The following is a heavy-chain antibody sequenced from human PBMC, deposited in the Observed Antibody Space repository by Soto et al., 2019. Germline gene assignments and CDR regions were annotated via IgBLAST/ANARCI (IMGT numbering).Heavy chain of an antibody. D-gene: IGHD1-26*01. V-gene: IGHV4-59*01. J-gene: IGHJ3*02. Sequence: PPETLSLTWTVSGGSIGSYYLIWIRQPPGKGLEWIGYIYYSGSTNYNPSLKSRVTISVDTSKNQFSLKLSSVTAADTAVYYCAAPGSPNGSFDIWGQGTMVTVSS. CDR3: AAPGSPNGSFDI. CDR1: GGSIGSYY. CDR2: IYYSGST.